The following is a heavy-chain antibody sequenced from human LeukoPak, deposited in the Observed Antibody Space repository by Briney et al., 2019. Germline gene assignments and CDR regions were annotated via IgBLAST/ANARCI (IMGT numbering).Heavy chain of an antibody. D-gene: IGHD3-10*01. J-gene: IGHJ4*02. CDR2: INHSGRT. V-gene: IGHV4-34*01. Sequence: RTSETLSLTCAVYGGSFSGYYWSWVRQPPGKGLEWIGEINHSGRTNYNPSLKSRVTISVDTSNNHFSLKLSSVTAADTAVYYCARILLWFGELTHFDSWGQGTLVTVSS. CDR3: ARILLWFGELTHFDS. CDR1: GGSFSGYY.